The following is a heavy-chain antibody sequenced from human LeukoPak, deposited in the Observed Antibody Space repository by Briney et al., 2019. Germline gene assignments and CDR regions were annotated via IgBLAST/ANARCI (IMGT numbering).Heavy chain of an antibody. Sequence: ASVKVSCKASGYTFTSYYMHWVRQAPGQGLEWMGIINPSGGSTSYAQKFQGRVTMTRDTSTSTVYMELSSLRSEDTAVYYCARGGTAARVPGLYYMDVWGKGTTVTVSS. CDR3: ARGGTAARVPGLYYMDV. CDR2: INPSGGST. D-gene: IGHD6-6*01. CDR1: GYTFTSYY. V-gene: IGHV1-46*03. J-gene: IGHJ6*03.